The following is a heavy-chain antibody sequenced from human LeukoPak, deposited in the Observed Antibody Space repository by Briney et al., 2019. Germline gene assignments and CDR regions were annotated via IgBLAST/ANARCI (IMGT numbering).Heavy chain of an antibody. CDR2: IYSGGST. V-gene: IGHV3-66*01. J-gene: IGHJ4*02. Sequence: GRSLRLSCAASGFTVSNNYMSWVRQAPGKGLEWVSVIYSGGSTYYADSVKGRFTISRDNSKNTLYVQMNSLRAEDTAVYYCARGWKHSSGWHYFDYWGQGTLVTVSS. D-gene: IGHD6-19*01. CDR1: GFTVSNNY. CDR3: ARGWKHSSGWHYFDY.